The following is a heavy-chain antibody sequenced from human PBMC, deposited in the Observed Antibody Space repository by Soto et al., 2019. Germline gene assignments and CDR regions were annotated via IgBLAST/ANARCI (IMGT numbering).Heavy chain of an antibody. J-gene: IGHJ4*02. CDR2: IYHSEST. CDR1: GGSISSGGYS. CDR3: ARGSSGVSTARRRTTCDW. D-gene: IGHD5-12*01. V-gene: IGHV4-30-2*01. Sequence: QLQLQESGSGLVKPSHTLSLTCVVSGGSISSGGYSWSWIRQPPGKGMEWIGYIYHSESTYYNPSLKSRVTISIDRSKNQFSRRLSSVTASDTAVYYCARGSSGVSTARRRTTCDWWGQGTLVTV.